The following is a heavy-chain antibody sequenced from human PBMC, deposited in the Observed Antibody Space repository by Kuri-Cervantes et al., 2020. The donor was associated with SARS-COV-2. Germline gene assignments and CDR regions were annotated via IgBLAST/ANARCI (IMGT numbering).Heavy chain of an antibody. CDR1: GYKFHAYW. CDR2: IYPSDSDT. Sequence: KVSCKGSGYKFHAYWIAWVRQMPGKGLECMGIIYPSDSDTRYSPSFQGQVTISADKSINTAYLQWNNLKASDTAMYYCARLPVSGDHYFDYWGQGTPVNVSS. D-gene: IGHD2-21*01. V-gene: IGHV5-51*06. CDR3: ARLPVSGDHYFDY. J-gene: IGHJ4*02.